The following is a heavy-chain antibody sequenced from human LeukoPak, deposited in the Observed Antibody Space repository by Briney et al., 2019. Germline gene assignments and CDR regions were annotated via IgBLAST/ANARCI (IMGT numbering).Heavy chain of an antibody. D-gene: IGHD3/OR15-3a*01. V-gene: IGHV4-39*01. Sequence: TSETLSLTCTVSGGSISSSSYYWGWIRQPPGKGLEWIGSIYYSGSTYYNPSLKGRVTISVDTSKNQFSLKLSSLTAADTAVYYCARHPWTWPYYFDYWGQGTLVTVSS. J-gene: IGHJ4*02. CDR2: IYYSGST. CDR3: ARHPWTWPYYFDY. CDR1: GGSISSSSYY.